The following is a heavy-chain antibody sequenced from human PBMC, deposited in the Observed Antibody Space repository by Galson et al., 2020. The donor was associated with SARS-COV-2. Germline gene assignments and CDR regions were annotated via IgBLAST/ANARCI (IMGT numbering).Heavy chain of an antibody. J-gene: IGHJ3*02. Sequence: HGESLKISCKPSGYSFTNDWIAWVRRIPGKGLEWMGVISPGDSETIYSPPFQGQVTISADQSISTAYLQWSNVKASDTAMYYCARPLGGATPDDAYDIWGQGTVVTVSS. V-gene: IGHV5-51*01. CDR2: ISPGDSET. CDR1: GYSFTNDW. D-gene: IGHD5-12*01. CDR3: ARPLGGATPDDAYDI.